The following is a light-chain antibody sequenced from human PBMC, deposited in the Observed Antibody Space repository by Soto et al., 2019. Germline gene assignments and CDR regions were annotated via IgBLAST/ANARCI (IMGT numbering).Light chain of an antibody. Sequence: QSVLTQPASVSGSPGQSITISCTGTSSDVGSDNLVSWYQQHPGKAPKLMIYEGSKRPSGVSNRFSGSKSGNTASLTISGLQAEDESAYYCCSHAGSSTAIFRGATTGTVL. V-gene: IGLV2-23*01. CDR2: EGS. CDR3: CSHAGSSTAI. J-gene: IGLJ2*01. CDR1: SSDVGSDNL.